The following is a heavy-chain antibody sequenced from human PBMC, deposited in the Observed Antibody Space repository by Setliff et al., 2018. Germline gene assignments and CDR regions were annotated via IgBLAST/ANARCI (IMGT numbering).Heavy chain of an antibody. V-gene: IGHV1-58*01. Sequence: SVKVSCKASGFTFNSFALQWVRQARGQRLEWIGWIVVGSGNTNYAEKFQERVTFTRDMSISTAYMELSSLRSEDTAVYYCARRRSSSWYRPYYGMDVWGQGTTVTVSS. CDR2: IVVGSGNT. CDR3: ARRRSSSWYRPYYGMDV. CDR1: GFTFNSFA. D-gene: IGHD6-13*01. J-gene: IGHJ6*02.